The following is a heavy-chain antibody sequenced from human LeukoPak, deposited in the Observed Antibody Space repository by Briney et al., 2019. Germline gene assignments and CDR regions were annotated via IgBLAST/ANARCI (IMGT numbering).Heavy chain of an antibody. J-gene: IGHJ6*03. CDR3: ARDGGGSGPYYYYYYMDV. CDR1: GFTVSSNY. Sequence: GGSLRLSCAASGFTVSSNYMNWVRQAPGKGLEWVSYISSSGSTIYYADSVKGRFTISRDNAKNSLYLQMNSLRAEDTAVYYCARDGGGSGPYYYYYYMDVWGKGTTVTISS. V-gene: IGHV3-48*03. D-gene: IGHD3-10*01. CDR2: ISSSGSTI.